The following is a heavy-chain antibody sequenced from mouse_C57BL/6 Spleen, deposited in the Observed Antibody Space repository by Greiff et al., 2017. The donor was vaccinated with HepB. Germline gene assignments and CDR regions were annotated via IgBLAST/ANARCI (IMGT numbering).Heavy chain of an antibody. J-gene: IGHJ4*01. Sequence: EVQLQESGPGLVKPSQSLSLTCSVTGYSITSGYYWNWIRQFPGNKLEWMGYISYDGSNNYNPSLKNRISITRDTSKNQFFLKLNSVTTEDTATYYCARDNYDYDYAMDYWGQGTSVTVSS. CDR2: ISYDGSN. CDR1: GYSITSGYY. V-gene: IGHV3-6*01. D-gene: IGHD2-4*01. CDR3: ARDNYDYDYAMDY.